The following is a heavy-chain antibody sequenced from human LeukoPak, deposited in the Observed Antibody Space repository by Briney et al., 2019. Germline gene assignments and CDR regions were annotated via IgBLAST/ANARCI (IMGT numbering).Heavy chain of an antibody. CDR3: ARGTSSGWPDYLDY. CDR2: ISRSSSYI. V-gene: IGHV3-21*01. J-gene: IGHJ4*02. CDR1: GFTFSSYS. Sequence: GGSLRLSCAASGFTFSSYSMNWVRQAPGKGLEWVSSISRSSSYIYYADSVKGRFTISRDNARNTVYLQTNSLRPEDTAVYYCARGTSSGWPDYLDYWGQGTLVSVSS. D-gene: IGHD6-19*01.